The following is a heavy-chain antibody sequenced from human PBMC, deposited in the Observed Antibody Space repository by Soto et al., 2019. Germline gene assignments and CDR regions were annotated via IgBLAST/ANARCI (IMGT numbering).Heavy chain of an antibody. CDR2: IYVGGDT. D-gene: IGHD6-19*01. V-gene: IGHV3-66*01. CDR1: GFIVSSDH. CDR3: VRENSGWSRAQGY. Sequence: EMPLVESGGGLAQPGGSLRLSCAASGFIVSSDHMSWVRQVPGKGLEWVSVIYVGGDTFYADSVKGRFTISRDNSKNTLYLQMDGLRAEDTAIYYCVRENSGWSRAQGYWGQGTLVTVSS. J-gene: IGHJ4*02.